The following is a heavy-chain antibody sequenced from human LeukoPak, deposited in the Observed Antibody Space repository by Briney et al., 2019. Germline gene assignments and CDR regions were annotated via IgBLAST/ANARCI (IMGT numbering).Heavy chain of an antibody. D-gene: IGHD3-10*01. V-gene: IGHV4-34*01. CDR1: GASFSDYY. CDR3: AEARGIGAQVGPIGP. J-gene: IGHJ5*01. Sequence: SETLSLTCAVYGASFSDYYWSWIRQPPGKGLEWIGEVHHSGSTSFNPSLKSRVTISLDTSKSQFSLKLNSVTAADTAVYYCAEARGIGAQVGPIGPWGQGNLGNGLL. CDR2: VHHSGST.